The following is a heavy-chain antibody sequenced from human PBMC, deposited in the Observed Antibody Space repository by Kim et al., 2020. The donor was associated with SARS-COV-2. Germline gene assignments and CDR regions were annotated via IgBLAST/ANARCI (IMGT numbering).Heavy chain of an antibody. CDR3: ATIWDCSSTSCNY. Sequence: SVKVSCKASGGTFSSYAISWVRQAPGQGLEWMGGIIPIFGTANYAQKFQGRVTITADESTSTAYMELSSLRSEDTAVYYCATIWDCSSTSCNYWGQGTLVTVSS. CDR1: GGTFSSYA. D-gene: IGHD2-2*01. J-gene: IGHJ4*02. CDR2: IIPIFGTA. V-gene: IGHV1-69*13.